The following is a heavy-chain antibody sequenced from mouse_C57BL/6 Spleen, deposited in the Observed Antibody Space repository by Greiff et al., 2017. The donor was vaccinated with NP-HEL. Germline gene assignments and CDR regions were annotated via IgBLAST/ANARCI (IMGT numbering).Heavy chain of an antibody. D-gene: IGHD1-1*01. V-gene: IGHV1-55*01. CDR2: IYPGSGST. J-gene: IGHJ4*01. CDR3: ARGPDYYGLYYYAMDY. CDR1: GYTFTSYW. Sequence: QVQLQQPGAELVKPGASVKMSCKASGYTFTSYWITWVKQRPGQGLEWIGDIYPGSGSTNYNEKFKSKATLTVDTSSSTAYMQLSSLTSEDSAVYYCARGPDYYGLYYYAMDYWGQGTSVTVSS.